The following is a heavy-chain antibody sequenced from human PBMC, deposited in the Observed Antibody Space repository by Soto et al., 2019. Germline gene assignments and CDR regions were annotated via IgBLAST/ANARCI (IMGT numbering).Heavy chain of an antibody. J-gene: IGHJ5*02. Sequence: KTSETLSLTCTVCGGSISSSSYYWGWIRQPPGKGLEWIGSIYYSGSTYYNPSLKSRVTIPVDTSKNQFSLKLTSVTAADTAVYYCATTSGWYLGWFDPWGQGTLVTVSS. D-gene: IGHD6-19*01. CDR1: GGSISSSSYY. CDR2: IYYSGST. V-gene: IGHV4-39*01. CDR3: ATTSGWYLGWFDP.